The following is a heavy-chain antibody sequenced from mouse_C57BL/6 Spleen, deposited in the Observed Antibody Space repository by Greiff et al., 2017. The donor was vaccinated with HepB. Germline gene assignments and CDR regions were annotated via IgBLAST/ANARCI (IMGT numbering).Heavy chain of an antibody. CDR1: GFTFSDYG. J-gene: IGHJ2*01. Sequence: EVQLVESGGGLVKPGGSLKLSCAASGFTFSDYGMHWVRQAPEKGLEWVAYISSGSSTIYYADTVKGRFTISRDNAKNTLFLQMTSLRSEDTAMYYCAKKVHYYGNYFDYWGQGTTLTVSS. V-gene: IGHV5-17*01. CDR3: AKKVHYYGNYFDY. CDR2: ISSGSSTI. D-gene: IGHD2-1*01.